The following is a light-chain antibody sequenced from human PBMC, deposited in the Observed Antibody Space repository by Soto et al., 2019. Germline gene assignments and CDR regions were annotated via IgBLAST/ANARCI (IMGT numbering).Light chain of an antibody. CDR2: SAS. V-gene: IGKV3-20*01. CDR3: QPHGSSPLG. J-gene: IGKJ4*01. CDR1: QSVSSSH. Sequence: EIVLTQSPGTLSLSPGERATLSCRASQSVSSSHLAWYQQKPGQAPRLLIYSASNRATGIPDRFSGSGSGTDFTLTISRLEPEDFAVYYCQPHGSSPLGFGGGTKVEIK.